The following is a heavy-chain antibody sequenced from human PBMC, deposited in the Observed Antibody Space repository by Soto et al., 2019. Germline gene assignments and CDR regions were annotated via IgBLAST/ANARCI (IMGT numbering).Heavy chain of an antibody. D-gene: IGHD6-6*01. J-gene: IGHJ5*02. CDR2: IYWNDDK. V-gene: IGHV2-5*01. CDR1: GFSLSTSGVG. CDR3: AHSVAVYSSSSIDWFDP. Sequence: QITLKESGPTLVKPTQTLTLTCTFSGFSLSTSGVGVGWIRQPPGKALEWLALIYWNDDKRYSPSLKSRLTITKDTSKNQVVLTMTNMDPVDTATYYCAHSVAVYSSSSIDWFDPWGQGTLVTVSS.